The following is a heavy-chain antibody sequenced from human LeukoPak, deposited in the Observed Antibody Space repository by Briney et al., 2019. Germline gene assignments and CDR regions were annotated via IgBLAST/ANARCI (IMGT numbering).Heavy chain of an antibody. CDR2: IRYDGSDE. D-gene: IGHD3-3*01. Sequence: GGSLRLSCAASGFSFSDYGMNWVRQAPGKGLEWVAFIRYDGSDEYYADSVKGRFTISRDNSKNTLYLQMNSLRAEDTAVYYCAKDPFGVVPFDYWGQGTLVTVSS. CDR3: AKDPFGVVPFDY. J-gene: IGHJ4*02. V-gene: IGHV3-30*02. CDR1: GFSFSDYG.